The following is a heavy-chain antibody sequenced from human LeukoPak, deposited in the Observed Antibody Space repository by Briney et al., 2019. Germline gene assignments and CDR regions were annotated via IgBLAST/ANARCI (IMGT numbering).Heavy chain of an antibody. V-gene: IGHV3-21*01. D-gene: IGHD6-19*01. Sequence: PGGSLRLSCAASGFTFSSYSMNWVRQAPGKGLEWVSSISSSSSYIYYADSVKGRFTISRDNAKNSLYLQMNSLRAEDTAVYYCAKDRGSSGWSGMDYWGQGTLVTVSS. CDR3: AKDRGSSGWSGMDY. CDR2: ISSSSSYI. CDR1: GFTFSSYS. J-gene: IGHJ4*02.